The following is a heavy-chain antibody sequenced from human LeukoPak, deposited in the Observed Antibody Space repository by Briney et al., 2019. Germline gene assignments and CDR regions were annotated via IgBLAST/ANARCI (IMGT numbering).Heavy chain of an antibody. CDR1: GFSLSTSGMC. Sequence: SGPALVKPTQTLTLTCTFSGFSLSTSGMCVSWIRQPPGKAREWLARIDWDDDKYYSTSLKTRLTISKDTSKNQVVLTMTNMDPVDTATYYCARISADYGDYANLFDYWGQGTLVTVSS. CDR2: IDWDDDK. V-gene: IGHV2-70*11. D-gene: IGHD4-17*01. J-gene: IGHJ4*02. CDR3: ARISADYGDYANLFDY.